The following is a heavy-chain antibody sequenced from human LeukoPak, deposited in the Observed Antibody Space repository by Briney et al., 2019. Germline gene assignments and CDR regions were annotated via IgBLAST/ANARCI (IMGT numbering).Heavy chain of an antibody. CDR3: AREGVTGYSSGWYEGYYCMDV. CDR2: ISYEGTNK. CDR1: GFTFISYA. Sequence: GGSLRLSCAASGFTFISYAMHWVRQAPGKGLEWVAVISYEGTNKYYADSVKGRFTISRDNSKNTLYLQMNSLRAEDTAVYYCAREGVTGYSSGWYEGYYCMDVWGQGTTVTVSS. D-gene: IGHD6-19*01. J-gene: IGHJ6*02. V-gene: IGHV3-30*04.